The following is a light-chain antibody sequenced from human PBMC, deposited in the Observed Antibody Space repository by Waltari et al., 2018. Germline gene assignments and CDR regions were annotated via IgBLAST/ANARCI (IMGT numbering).Light chain of an antibody. CDR3: LLYYGGAQLV. Sequence: QTVVTQEPSLTVSPGGTVTLTCASSTGAVTSGYYPNWFQQKPGQAPRALIYSTGNKHPGTPARFSGALLGGKAALTLSGVQPEDEAEYYCLLYYGGAQLVFGGGTKLTVL. V-gene: IGLV7-43*01. J-gene: IGLJ2*01. CDR2: STG. CDR1: TGAVTSGYY.